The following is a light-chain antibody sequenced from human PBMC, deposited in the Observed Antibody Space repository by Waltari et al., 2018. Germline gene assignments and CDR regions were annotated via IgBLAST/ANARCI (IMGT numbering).Light chain of an antibody. Sequence: QSVLTQPPSVSAAPGQRVTISCSGGSSNIGNNDVSWYQQFPGTAPKLLITDNNKRPFGIPDRCSGSKSVTSATLGITGLQTGDEADYYCATWDSRLSVVVFGGGTKVTVL. J-gene: IGLJ3*02. CDR3: ATWDSRLSVVV. CDR2: DNN. CDR1: SSNIGNND. V-gene: IGLV1-51*01.